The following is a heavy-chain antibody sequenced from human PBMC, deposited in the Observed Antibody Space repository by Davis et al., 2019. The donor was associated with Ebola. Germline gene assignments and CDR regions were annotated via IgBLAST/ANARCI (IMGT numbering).Heavy chain of an antibody. J-gene: IGHJ6*04. Sequence: PGGSLRLSCAASGFTFDDYAMHWVRQAPGKGLEWVSGISWNSGSIGYADSVKGRFSISRDNAKNSLYLQMNSLRVEDTAVYYCARSPKAVLRFLEWLDYGMDVWGKGTTVTVSS. V-gene: IGHV3-9*01. D-gene: IGHD3-3*01. CDR1: GFTFDDYA. CDR2: ISWNSGSI. CDR3: ARSPKAVLRFLEWLDYGMDV.